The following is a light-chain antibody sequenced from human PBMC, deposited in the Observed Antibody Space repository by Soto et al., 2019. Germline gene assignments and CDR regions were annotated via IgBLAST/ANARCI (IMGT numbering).Light chain of an antibody. CDR3: QQYNGYSLT. V-gene: IGKV3-20*01. Sequence: EIVLAQAPGTLSLSPGERATLSCRASQSVSSNYLGWYQQKPGQAPRLLIYGASSRATGIPDRFSGSGSGTEFTLTISSLQPDDFATYYCQQYNGYSLT. CDR2: GAS. CDR1: QSVSSNY. J-gene: IGKJ4*01.